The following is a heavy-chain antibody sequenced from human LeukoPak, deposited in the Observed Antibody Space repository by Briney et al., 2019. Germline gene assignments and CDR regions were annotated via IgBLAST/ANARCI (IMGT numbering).Heavy chain of an antibody. CDR1: DGSINSDGYY. J-gene: IGHJ4*02. Sequence: SQTLSLTCTVSDGSINSDGYYWSWIRQHPGKGLEWIGYIYNSGSTYYKSSLKSRVTISLDTSKNQFSLKLSSVTAADTAVYYCAREVGDSSGYSLYYFDYWGQGTQVTVSS. CDR3: AREVGDSSGYSLYYFDY. CDR2: IYNSGST. D-gene: IGHD3-22*01. V-gene: IGHV4-31*03.